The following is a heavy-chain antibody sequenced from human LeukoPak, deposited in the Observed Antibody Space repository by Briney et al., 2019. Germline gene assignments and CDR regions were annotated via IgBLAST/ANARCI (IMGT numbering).Heavy chain of an antibody. V-gene: IGHV2-5*02. D-gene: IGHD3-16*02. CDR2: IYWDDDK. Sequence: ESGPTLVKPTQTLTLTRTFSGFSLSTSGVGVGWIRQPPGKALEWLALIYWDDDKRYSPSLKSRLTITKDTSKNQVVLTMTNMDPVDTATYYCAHSILGHGWGSYRALFDYWGQGTLVTVSS. CDR1: GFSLSTSGVG. CDR3: AHSILGHGWGSYRALFDY. J-gene: IGHJ4*02.